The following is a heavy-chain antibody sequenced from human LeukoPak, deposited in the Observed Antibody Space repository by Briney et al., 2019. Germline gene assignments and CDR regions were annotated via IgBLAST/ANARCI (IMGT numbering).Heavy chain of an antibody. J-gene: IGHJ4*02. V-gene: IGHV4-30-2*01. CDR2: IYHSGST. Sequence: SQTLSLTCTVSGGSISSGGYYWSWIRQPPGKGLEWIGYIYHSGSTYYNPSLKSRVTISVDRSKNQFSLKLSSVTAADTAVYYCARGVKFLRGYSYGYDDYWGQGTLVTVSS. CDR3: ARGVKFLRGYSYGYDDY. D-gene: IGHD5-18*01. CDR1: GGSISSGGYY.